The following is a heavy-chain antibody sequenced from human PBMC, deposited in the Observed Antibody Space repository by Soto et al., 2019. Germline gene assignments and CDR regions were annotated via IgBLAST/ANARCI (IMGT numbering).Heavy chain of an antibody. CDR1: GGSISSGDYY. D-gene: IGHD1-26*01. Sequence: SETLSLTCTVSGGSISSGDYYWSWIRQPPGKGLEWIGYIYYSGSTYYNPSLKSRVTISVDTSKNQFSLKLSSVTAADTAVYYCARVGATRGGWFDPWGQGTLVTVSS. V-gene: IGHV4-30-4*01. CDR2: IYYSGST. CDR3: ARVGATRGGWFDP. J-gene: IGHJ5*02.